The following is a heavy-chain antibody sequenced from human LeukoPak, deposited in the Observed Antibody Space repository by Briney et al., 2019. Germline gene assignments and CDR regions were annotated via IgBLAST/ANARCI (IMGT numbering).Heavy chain of an antibody. V-gene: IGHV3-49*04. D-gene: IGHD6-19*01. J-gene: IGHJ4*02. CDR3: TRWDSAWYDY. CDR1: GFTFGDYA. Sequence: GGSLRLSCTASGFTFGDYAMSWVRQAPGKGREWVGFIRSKAYGGTTEYAASVKGRFTISRDDSKSIAYLQMNGLKTEDTAVYYCTRWDSAWYDYWGQGTLVTVSS. CDR2: IRSKAYGGTT.